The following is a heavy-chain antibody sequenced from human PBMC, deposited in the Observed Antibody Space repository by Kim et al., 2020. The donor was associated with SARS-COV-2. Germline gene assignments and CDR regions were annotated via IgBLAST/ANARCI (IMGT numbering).Heavy chain of an antibody. V-gene: IGHV3-7*03. J-gene: IGHJ6*02. D-gene: IGHD3-10*01. CDR2: INRDGSET. CDR3: ARDPGITMVRGVYGMDV. CDR1: EFTFSNYW. Sequence: GGSLRLSCVGAEFTFSNYWMNWVRLAPGKGLEWVGHINRDGSETNYVDSVKGRFTISRDNAQNSVHLQMSDLRAEDTAVYYCARDPGITMVRGVYGMDVWGQGTTVLVSS.